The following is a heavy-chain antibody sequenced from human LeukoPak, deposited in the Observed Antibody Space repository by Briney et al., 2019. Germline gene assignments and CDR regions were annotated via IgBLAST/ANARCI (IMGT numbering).Heavy chain of an antibody. J-gene: IGHJ4*02. Sequence: GGSLRLSCAASGFTFDNYNMNWVRQAPGKGLEWVSSISSGTNYIFGADPVEGRFTVTKDTALNSLSLQMNSLRADDTAVYYCARSAGGNYFDYWDQGTLVTVSS. CDR3: ARSAGGNYFDY. CDR2: ISSGTNYI. CDR1: GFTFDNYN. D-gene: IGHD2-8*02. V-gene: IGHV3-21*01.